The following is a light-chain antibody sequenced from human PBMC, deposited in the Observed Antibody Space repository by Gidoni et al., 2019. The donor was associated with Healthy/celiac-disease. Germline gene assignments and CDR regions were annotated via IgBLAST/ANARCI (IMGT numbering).Light chain of an antibody. CDR2: DAS. Sequence: DIQMTQSPSTLSASVGDRVTITCRASQSISSWLAWYQHKPGKAPKLLIYDASSLESGVPSRFSGSGSGTEFTLTVSSLQPDDFATYYCQQYNSYSRTFGPGTKVDIK. V-gene: IGKV1-5*01. CDR1: QSISSW. J-gene: IGKJ3*01. CDR3: QQYNSYSRT.